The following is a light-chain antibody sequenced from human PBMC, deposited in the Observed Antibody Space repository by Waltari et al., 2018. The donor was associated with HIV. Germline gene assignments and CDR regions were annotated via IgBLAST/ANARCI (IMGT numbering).Light chain of an antibody. CDR3: RVWDRSTVVV. Sequence: YEVTQPLSVSVALGRAARIICGGNNIGSKNVHWYQQKSGQAPVVVIYRDNNRPSGIPERVSGSNSGNTATLTISRAQAGDEADYYCRVWDRSTVVVFGGGTKLTVL. CDR1: NIGSKN. J-gene: IGLJ2*01. V-gene: IGLV3-9*01. CDR2: RDN.